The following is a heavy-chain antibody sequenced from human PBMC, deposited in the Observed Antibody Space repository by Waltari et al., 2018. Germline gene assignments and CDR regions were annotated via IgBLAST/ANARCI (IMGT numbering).Heavy chain of an antibody. V-gene: IGHV3-23*01. Sequence: EVQLLESGGGLVQPGGSLRLSCAASGFTFSSYSMSWVRQAPGKGLEGVSAISGSGRRTYSADSVKGRFTTSRDKSKNTLYLQMNSLRAEDTAVYYCATLTGGRKPPYGMDVWGQGTTVTVSS. CDR1: GFTFSSYS. J-gene: IGHJ6*02. CDR2: ISGSGRRT. CDR3: ATLTGGRKPPYGMDV.